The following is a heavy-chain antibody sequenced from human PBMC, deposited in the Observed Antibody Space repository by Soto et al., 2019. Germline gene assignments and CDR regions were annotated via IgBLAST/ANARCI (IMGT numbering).Heavy chain of an antibody. CDR3: ARNYCSGGSCYRSRVYYYYMDV. V-gene: IGHV4-31*03. Sequence: PSETLSLTCTVSAGSIISGAYYWSWIRQHPGKGLEWIGYIYYSGSTYYNPSLKSRVTISIDTSKNQFSLKLSSVTAADTAVYYCARNYCSGGSCYRSRVYYYYMDVWGKGTTVTVSS. D-gene: IGHD2-15*01. CDR2: IYYSGST. CDR1: AGSIISGAYY. J-gene: IGHJ6*03.